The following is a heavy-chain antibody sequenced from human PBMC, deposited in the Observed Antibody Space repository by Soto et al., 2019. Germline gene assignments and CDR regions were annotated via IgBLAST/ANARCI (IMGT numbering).Heavy chain of an antibody. D-gene: IGHD6-19*01. J-gene: IGHJ4*02. Sequence: KFQGRVTITRDTSATTAYMELSRLTSEDKAVYYCARDSPWLGLHYFDYWGQGTLVTVSS. V-gene: IGHV1-3*01. CDR3: ARDSPWLGLHYFDY.